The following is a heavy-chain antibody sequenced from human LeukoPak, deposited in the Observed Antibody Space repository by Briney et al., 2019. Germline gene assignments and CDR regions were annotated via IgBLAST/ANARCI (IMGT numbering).Heavy chain of an antibody. CDR2: ISGRGGST. V-gene: IGHV3-23*01. CDR1: GFTFSSYA. D-gene: IGHD1-26*01. J-gene: IGHJ4*02. Sequence: PGGSLRLSCAASGFTFSSYAMSSVRQAPGKGLEWVSGISGRGGSTYYADSVEGRFTISRDNSKTTLYLQMNSLRAEDTAVYYCAKGIESSGSYYTGFDYWGQGTLVTVSS. CDR3: AKGIESSGSYYTGFDY.